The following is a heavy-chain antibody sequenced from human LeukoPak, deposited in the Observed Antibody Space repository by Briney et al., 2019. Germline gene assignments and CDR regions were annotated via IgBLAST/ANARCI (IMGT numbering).Heavy chain of an antibody. J-gene: IGHJ4*02. CDR1: GGSISSYY. Sequence: SETLSLTCTVSGGSISSYYWSWIRQPPGKGLEWIGYIYYSGSTNYNPSLKSRVTISVDTSKDQFSLKLSSVTAADTAVYYCARRSYYYDSSGYYYFDHWGQGTLVTVSS. CDR3: ARRSYYYDSSGYYYFDH. CDR2: IYYSGST. D-gene: IGHD3-22*01. V-gene: IGHV4-59*01.